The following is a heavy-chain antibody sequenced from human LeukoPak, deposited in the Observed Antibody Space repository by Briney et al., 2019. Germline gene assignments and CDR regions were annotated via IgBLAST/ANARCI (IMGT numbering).Heavy chain of an antibody. CDR3: ARHRRADYYDSSGYFDPHFDY. CDR2: IYYSGST. CDR1: GGSISSYY. D-gene: IGHD3-22*01. V-gene: IGHV4-59*08. J-gene: IGHJ4*02. Sequence: PSETLSLTCTVSGGSISSYYWSWIRQPPGKGLEWIGYIYYSGSTNYNPSLKSRVTISVDTSKNQFSLKLSSVTAADTAVYYCARHRRADYYDSSGYFDPHFDYWGQGTLVTVSS.